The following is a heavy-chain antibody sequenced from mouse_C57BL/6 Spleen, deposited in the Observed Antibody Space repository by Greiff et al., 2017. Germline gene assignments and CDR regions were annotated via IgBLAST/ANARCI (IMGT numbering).Heavy chain of an antibody. V-gene: IGHV1-18*01. CDR1: GYTFTDYN. D-gene: IGHD2-5*01. CDR2: INPNNGGT. CDR3: ARGYYSNSYYAMDY. Sequence: EVKLMESGPELVKPGASVKIPCKASGYTFTDYNMDWVKQSHGKSLEWIGDINPNNGGTIYNQKFKGKATLTVDKSSSTAYMELRSLTSEDTAVYYCARGYYSNSYYAMDYWGQGTSVTVSS. J-gene: IGHJ4*01.